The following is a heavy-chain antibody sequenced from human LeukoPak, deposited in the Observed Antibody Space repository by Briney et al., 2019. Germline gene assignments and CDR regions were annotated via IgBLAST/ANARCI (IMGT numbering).Heavy chain of an antibody. V-gene: IGHV3-53*01. CDR2: IYSGGST. D-gene: IGHD6-19*01. CDR3: ARERPGIAVAGTSYGMDV. Sequence: GGSLTLSCAASGLTVSSNYMSWVRQAPGKGLEWVSVIYSGGSTYYADSVKGRFTISRDNSKNTLYLQMNSLRAEDTAVYYCARERPGIAVAGTSYGMDVWGQGTTVTVSS. CDR1: GLTVSSNY. J-gene: IGHJ6*02.